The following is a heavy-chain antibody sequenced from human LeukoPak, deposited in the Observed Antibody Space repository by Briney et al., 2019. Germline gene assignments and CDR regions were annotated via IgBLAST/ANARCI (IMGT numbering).Heavy chain of an antibody. Sequence: ASVKVSCKASRYTVTNFYIQWVRQAPGQGLEWMGIINPSGGNTSYAPKFQCRVTMTRDTSTSTVYMDLSRLTSEDTAVYYCSMGVTNFFDFWAQGTLVTVSS. D-gene: IGHD3-16*01. CDR1: RYTVTNFY. J-gene: IGHJ4*02. CDR2: INPSGGNT. CDR3: SMGVTNFFDF. V-gene: IGHV1-46*01.